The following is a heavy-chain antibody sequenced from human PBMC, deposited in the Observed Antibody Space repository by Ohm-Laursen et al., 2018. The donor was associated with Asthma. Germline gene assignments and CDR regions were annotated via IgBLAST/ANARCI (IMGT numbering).Heavy chain of an antibody. CDR1: GGSISSGTYW. V-gene: IGHV4-39*01. D-gene: IGHD6-13*01. J-gene: IGHJ4*02. CDR2: SSYSGST. Sequence: TLSLTWAVSGGSISSGTYWWGWIRQPPGMGLEWIGSSSYSGSTYYNPPLRSRVTISEDTSKNQFSLKLTSVTAADTAVYYCARHSAGPNYWGLGALVTVSS. CDR3: ARHSAGPNY.